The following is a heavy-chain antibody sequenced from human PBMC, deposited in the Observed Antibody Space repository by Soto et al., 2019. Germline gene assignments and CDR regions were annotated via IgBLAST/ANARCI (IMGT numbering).Heavy chain of an antibody. CDR3: ERSYYTILTGYYT. J-gene: IGHJ5*02. Sequence: PSETLSLTCAVDDGFFSGYSWTWIRDSPGKGLEGIGEFHYRRGTTYNPSRKSRATIEIYTSKIQFSLTVSSGTVADTGLYYYERSYYTILTGYYTWGQGTQVTVSS. CDR1: DGFFSGYS. CDR2: FHYRRGT. V-gene: IGHV4-34*01. D-gene: IGHD3-9*01.